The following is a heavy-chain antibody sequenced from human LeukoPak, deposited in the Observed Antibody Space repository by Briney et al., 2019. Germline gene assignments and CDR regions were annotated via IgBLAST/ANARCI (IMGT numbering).Heavy chain of an antibody. CDR2: ISGSGGST. J-gene: IGHJ5*02. Sequence: PGASLRLSCAASGFTFSSYAMSWVRQAPGEGLEWVSAISGSGGSTYYADSVKGRFTISRDNSKNTLYLQMNSLRAEDTAVYYCAKGGYYDSSGYLAPWGQGTLVTVSS. D-gene: IGHD3-22*01. V-gene: IGHV3-23*01. CDR1: GFTFSSYA. CDR3: AKGGYYDSSGYLAP.